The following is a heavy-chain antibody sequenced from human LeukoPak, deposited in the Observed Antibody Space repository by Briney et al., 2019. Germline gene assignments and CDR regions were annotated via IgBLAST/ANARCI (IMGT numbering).Heavy chain of an antibody. V-gene: IGHV4-39*01. CDR1: GGSISSSSYY. CDR3: ARHPRLPGYVLLWFGESH. CDR2: IYYSGST. J-gene: IGHJ4*02. Sequence: SSETLSLTCTVSGGSISSSSYYWGWIRQPPGKGLEWIGSIYYSGSTYYNPSLKSRVTISVDTSKNQFSLKLSSVTAADTAVYYCARHPRLPGYVLLWFGESHWGQGTLVTVSS. D-gene: IGHD3-10*01.